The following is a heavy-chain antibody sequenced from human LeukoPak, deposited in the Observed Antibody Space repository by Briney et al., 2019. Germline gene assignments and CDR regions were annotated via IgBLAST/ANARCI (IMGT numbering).Heavy chain of an antibody. J-gene: IGHJ5*02. CDR1: GYSISSGYY. Sequence: PSETLSLTCTVSGYSISSGYYWGWIRQPPGKGLEWIGSIYHSGSTYYNPSLKSRVTISVDTSKNQFSLKLSSVTAADTAVYYCARETVSWFDPWGQGTLVTVSS. CDR2: IYHSGST. D-gene: IGHD1-1*01. V-gene: IGHV4-38-2*02. CDR3: ARETVSWFDP.